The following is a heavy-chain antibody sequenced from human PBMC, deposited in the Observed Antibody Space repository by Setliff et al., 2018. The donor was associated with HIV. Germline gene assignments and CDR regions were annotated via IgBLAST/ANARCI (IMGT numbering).Heavy chain of an antibody. V-gene: IGHV5-51*01. D-gene: IGHD4-17*01. CDR3: ARQSGDYTVTTYYMDV. Sequence: PGESLKISCKASGYTFTNYWIGWVRQMPGKGLEWIGVIHPGDSDTRYSPSFQGQVTISADKSISTAYLQWSSLKASDTAMYYCARQSGDYTVTTYYMDVWGKGTTVTVSS. CDR2: IHPGDSDT. J-gene: IGHJ6*03. CDR1: GYTFTNYW.